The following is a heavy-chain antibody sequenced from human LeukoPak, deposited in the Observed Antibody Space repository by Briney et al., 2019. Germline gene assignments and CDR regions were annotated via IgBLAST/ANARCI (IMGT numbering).Heavy chain of an antibody. CDR1: GGSISSYY. CDR2: IYYSGST. Sequence: SETLSLTCTVSGGSISSYYGSWIRQPPGKGLEWIGYIYYSGSTNYNPSLKSRVTISVDTSKNQFSLKLSSVTAADTAVYYCASGNSASLVDYWGQGTLVTVSS. J-gene: IGHJ4*02. CDR3: ASGNSASLVDY. D-gene: IGHD4-23*01. V-gene: IGHV4-59*01.